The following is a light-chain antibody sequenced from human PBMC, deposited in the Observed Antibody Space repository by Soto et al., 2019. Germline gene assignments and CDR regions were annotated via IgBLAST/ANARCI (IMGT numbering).Light chain of an antibody. Sequence: QSVLTQSSSASASLGSSVKLTCTLSSGHSSYIIAWHQQQPGKAPRYLMKLGGTGSYNKGSGVPDRFSGSSSGADRYLTISNLQFEDEADYYCETWDRNTVVFGGGTKLTVL. CDR1: SGHSSYI. V-gene: IGLV4-60*02. CDR2: LGGTGSY. CDR3: ETWDRNTVV. J-gene: IGLJ2*01.